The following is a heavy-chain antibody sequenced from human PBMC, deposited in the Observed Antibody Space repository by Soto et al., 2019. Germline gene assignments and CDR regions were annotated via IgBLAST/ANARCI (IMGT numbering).Heavy chain of an antibody. CDR3: ARQALYCSGGSCEYFDY. V-gene: IGHV4-59*08. CDR2: IYYSGST. D-gene: IGHD2-15*01. Sequence: SETLSLTCTVSGGSISSYYWSWIRQPPGKGLEWIGYIYYSGSTNYNPSLKSRVTISVDTSKNQFSLKLSSVTAADTAVYYCARQALYCSGGSCEYFDYWGQGTLVTVSS. CDR1: GGSISSYY. J-gene: IGHJ4*02.